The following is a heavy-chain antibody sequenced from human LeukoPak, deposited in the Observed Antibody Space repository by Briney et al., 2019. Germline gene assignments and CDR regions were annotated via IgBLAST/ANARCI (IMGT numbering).Heavy chain of an antibody. V-gene: IGHV4-59*01. J-gene: IGHJ4*02. Sequence: SETLSLTCTVSGGSISSYYWSWIRQPPGKGLEWIGYIYYSGSTNYNPSLKSRITISVDTSKNQFSLKLSYVTAAETAVYSCARSIAARLTRVVVAATLYDYWGQGTLVTVSS. CDR3: ARSIAARLTRVVVAATLYDY. CDR1: GGSISSYY. CDR2: IYYSGST. D-gene: IGHD2-15*01.